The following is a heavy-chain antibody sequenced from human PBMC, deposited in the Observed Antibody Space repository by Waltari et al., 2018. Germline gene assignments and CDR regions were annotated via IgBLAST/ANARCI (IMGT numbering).Heavy chain of an antibody. CDR2: IIPILGIA. J-gene: IGHJ6*03. V-gene: IGHV1-69*01. CDR1: GGTFSSYA. D-gene: IGHD3-9*01. CDR3: ARDPLLRRYFDRSHLTNYYYYYYMDV. Sequence: SSVKVSCKASGGTFSSYAISWVRQAPGQGLEWMGGIIPILGIANYAQKFQGRVTITADESTSTAYMELSSLRSEDTAVYYCARDPLLRRYFDRSHLTNYYYYYYMDVWGKGTTVTVSS.